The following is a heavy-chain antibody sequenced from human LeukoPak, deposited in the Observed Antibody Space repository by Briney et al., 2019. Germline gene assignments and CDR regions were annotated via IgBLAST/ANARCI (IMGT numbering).Heavy chain of an antibody. D-gene: IGHD3-10*01. J-gene: IGHJ4*02. CDR1: GFTFSSYA. CDR3: ASDWYMVRGVIGLDY. CDR2: ISGSGGST. Sequence: GGSLRLSCAASGFTFSSYAMSWVRQAPGKGLEWVSAISGSGGSTYYADSVKGRFTISRDNSKNTLYLQMNSLRAEDTAVYYCASDWYMVRGVIGLDYWGQGTLVTVSS. V-gene: IGHV3-23*01.